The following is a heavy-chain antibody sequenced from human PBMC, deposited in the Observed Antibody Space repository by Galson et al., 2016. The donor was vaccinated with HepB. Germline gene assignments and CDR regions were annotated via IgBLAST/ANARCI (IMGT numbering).Heavy chain of an antibody. CDR1: GGSVRRYS. CDR3: ARELAYTYDSDNLFEP. D-gene: IGHD5-18*01. V-gene: IGHV4-59*02. Sequence: LSLTCSVSGGSVRRYSWTWIRQSPGKGLEWIGYISNTISNTWKTDYNPSLSDRVSMSIDTSKNQFSLKLRSVTTADTAMYFCARELAYTYDSDNLFEPWGQGILVIVSS. CDR2: ISNTISNTWKT. J-gene: IGHJ5*02.